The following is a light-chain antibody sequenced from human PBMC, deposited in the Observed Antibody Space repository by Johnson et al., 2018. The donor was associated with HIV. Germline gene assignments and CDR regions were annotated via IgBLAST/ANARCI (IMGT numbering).Light chain of an antibody. CDR2: DNN. V-gene: IGLV1-51*01. CDR1: SSNVGSSF. CDR3: GTWDSSLSAGGG. Sequence: QPVLTQPPSVSAAPGQTVTISCSGSSSNVGSSFVSWYRQVPGTAPKLLIYDNNKRPSGIPGRFSGSKSGPSATLGITGLQTGDEADYYCGTWDSSLSAGGGFGTGTKVTVL. J-gene: IGLJ1*01.